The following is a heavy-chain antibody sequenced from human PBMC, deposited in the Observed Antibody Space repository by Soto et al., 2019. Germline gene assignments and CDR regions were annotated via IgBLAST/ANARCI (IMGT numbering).Heavy chain of an antibody. J-gene: IGHJ4*02. V-gene: IGHV1-2*02. CDR2: INPNSGGT. CDR1: GYTFTGYY. CDR3: ARGYCTSSACHWNFDY. Sequence: ASVKVSCKASGYTFTGYYMHWVRQAPGQGLEWMGWINPNSGGTNYAQKFQGRVTISRDNAKNSLYLQMNSLRAEDTAVYYCARGYCTSSACHWNFDYWGQGTLVTVSS. D-gene: IGHD2-8*02.